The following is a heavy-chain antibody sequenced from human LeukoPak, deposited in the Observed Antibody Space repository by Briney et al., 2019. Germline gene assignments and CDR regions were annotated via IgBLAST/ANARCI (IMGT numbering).Heavy chain of an antibody. J-gene: IGHJ4*02. CDR3: ARDLPVAAADF. D-gene: IGHD6-13*01. CDR2: ISWNSGSI. CDR1: GFTFDDYA. Sequence: GGSLRLSCAASGFTFDDYAMRWVRQAPGKGLEWVSGISWNSGSIGYADSVKGRFTISRDNAKNSLYLQMNSLRAEDTALYYCARDLPVAAADFWGQGTLVTVSS. V-gene: IGHV3-9*01.